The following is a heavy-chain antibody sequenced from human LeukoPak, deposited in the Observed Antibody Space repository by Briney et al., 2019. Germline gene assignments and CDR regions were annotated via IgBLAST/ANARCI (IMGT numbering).Heavy chain of an antibody. D-gene: IGHD5-12*01. CDR2: IGGSNGIT. CDR3: ARNENSGWGYFDY. V-gene: IGHV3-23*01. J-gene: IGHJ4*02. Sequence: GGSLRFSCAASRFTFNSYAMSWVRQAPGKGLERVSVIGGSNGITFYVGSVKGRFTISRDNSKDTLYLQMKSLRAEDTAVYYCARNENSGWGYFDYWGQGTLVTVSS. CDR1: RFTFNSYA.